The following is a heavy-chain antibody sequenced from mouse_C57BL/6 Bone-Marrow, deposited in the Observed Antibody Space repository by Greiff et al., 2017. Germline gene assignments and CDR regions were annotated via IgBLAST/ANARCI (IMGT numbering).Heavy chain of an antibody. V-gene: IGHV14-1*01. J-gene: IGHJ3*01. CDR1: GFNIKDYY. D-gene: IGHD1-1*02. Sequence: VQLQQSGAELVRPGASVKLSCTASGFNIKDYYMHWVKQRPEQCLEWIGRIDPEDGDTEYAPKFQGKATMTADTSSNTAYLQLSSLTSEDTAVYYCTTLYGLLTWFAYWGQGTLVTVSA. CDR3: TTLYGLLTWFAY. CDR2: IDPEDGDT.